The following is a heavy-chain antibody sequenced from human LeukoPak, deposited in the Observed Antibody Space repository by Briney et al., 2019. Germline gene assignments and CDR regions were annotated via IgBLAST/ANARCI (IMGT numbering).Heavy chain of an antibody. Sequence: GGALRLSFAASGCTFSSYAMSGVRQAPWRGVEGVSAISCSGGSRYYADSVTGRLTISRDNSKNSLYMQMTSLRAEDTAVYYCAKGRVVVVVAATDYWGQGTLVPVSS. CDR1: GCTFSSYA. D-gene: IGHD2-15*01. CDR2: ISCSGGSR. J-gene: IGHJ4*02. CDR3: AKGRVVVVVAATDY. V-gene: IGHV3-23*01.